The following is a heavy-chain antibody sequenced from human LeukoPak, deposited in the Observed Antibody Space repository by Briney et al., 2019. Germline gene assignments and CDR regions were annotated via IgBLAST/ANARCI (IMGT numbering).Heavy chain of an antibody. J-gene: IGHJ4*02. CDR1: GFTFRSYN. CDR2: ITSNSGDI. CDR3: TRDLGVVVRNPTFDY. V-gene: IGHV3-21*01. D-gene: IGHD2-21*01. Sequence: GGSLRLSCAASGFTFRSYNMNWVRQAPGKGLEWVSSITSNSGDIFYADSVKGRFTISRDNAKNSLYLQMSSLGAEDTAVYYCTRDLGVVVRNPTFDYWGQGALVTVSA.